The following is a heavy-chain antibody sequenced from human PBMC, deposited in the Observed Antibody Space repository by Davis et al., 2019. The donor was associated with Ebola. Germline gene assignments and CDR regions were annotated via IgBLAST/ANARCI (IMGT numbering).Heavy chain of an antibody. V-gene: IGHV4-4*07. D-gene: IGHD2-15*01. CDR1: GGSISSHY. CDR3: VRDGCPGGSCYCGDY. Sequence: PSETLSLTCTVSGGSISSHYWSWIRQPAGKGLEWIGRIYTSGGTNYNPSLKSRVTMSVDTSKNQFSLRLSSVTAADTAVYYCVRDGCPGGSCYCGDYWGQGTLVTVSS. CDR2: IYTSGGT. J-gene: IGHJ4*02.